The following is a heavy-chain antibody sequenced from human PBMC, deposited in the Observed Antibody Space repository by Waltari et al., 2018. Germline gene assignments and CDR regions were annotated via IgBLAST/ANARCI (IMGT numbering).Heavy chain of an antibody. J-gene: IGHJ4*02. Sequence: QLQLQESGPQLVKPSETLSLTCTVSGASLDNTTHYWGWVRQPPGKGLEWIGSIYYTGTTYYNPSLKGRMTISADTSKTKFSLRLSSVTAADTAVYYCARHINFWSGYYFDSWGQGTLVTVSS. CDR2: IYYTGTT. D-gene: IGHD3-3*01. V-gene: IGHV4-39*01. CDR1: GASLDNTTHY. CDR3: ARHINFWSGYYFDS.